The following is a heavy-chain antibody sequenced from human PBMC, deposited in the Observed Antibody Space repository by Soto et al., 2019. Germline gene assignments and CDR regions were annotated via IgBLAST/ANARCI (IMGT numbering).Heavy chain of an antibody. Sequence: SVKVSCMASGYTFTNSDINGVRQATGQGLEWMGWMNRNSGNTGYAQKFQGRVSMTRNTSVSTAYMELSSLRSEDTAVYCCARGPPGLNRPPSYWGQGTRGTVSS. D-gene: IGHD3-10*01. J-gene: IGHJ4*02. CDR3: ARGPPGLNRPPSY. CDR2: MNRNSGNT. V-gene: IGHV1-8*01. CDR1: GYTFTNSD.